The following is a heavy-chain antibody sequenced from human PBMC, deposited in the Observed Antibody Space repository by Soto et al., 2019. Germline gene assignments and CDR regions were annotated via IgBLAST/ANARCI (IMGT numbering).Heavy chain of an antibody. V-gene: IGHV1-2*02. CDR2: INPNSGGT. CDR3: ARARTSIAAAGTSYFDY. J-gene: IGHJ4*02. Sequence: GASVKVSCKASGYTLTGYYMHWVRQAPGQGLEWMGWINPNSGGTNYAQKFQGRVTMTRDTSISTAYMELSRLRSDDTAVYYCARARTSIAAAGTSYFDYWGQGTLVTVSS. CDR1: GYTLTGYY. D-gene: IGHD6-13*01.